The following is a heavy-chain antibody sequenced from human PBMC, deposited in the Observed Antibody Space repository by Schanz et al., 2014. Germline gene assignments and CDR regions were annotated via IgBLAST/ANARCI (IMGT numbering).Heavy chain of an antibody. J-gene: IGHJ4*02. CDR3: ARKVVATIGGYYDN. CDR1: GFTFSSYA. CDR2: ISDSGDTA. D-gene: IGHD5-12*01. Sequence: EVHLVESGGGLVQPGGSLRLSCAASGFTFSSYAMSWVRQAPGKGLEWVSLISDSGDTAYYADSVKGRFTISRDNFKGALYLQMNSLRAEDTAVYYCARKVVATIGGYYDNWGQGTLVIVSS. V-gene: IGHV3-23*04.